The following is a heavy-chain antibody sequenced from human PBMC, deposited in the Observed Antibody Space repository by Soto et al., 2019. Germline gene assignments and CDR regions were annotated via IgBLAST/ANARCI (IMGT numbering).Heavy chain of an antibody. D-gene: IGHD2-15*01. V-gene: IGHV1-18*01. Sequence: GAPVKVSCKASGYTFTSYGISWVRQAPGQGLEWMGWISAYNGNTNYAQKLQGRVTMTTDTSTSTAYMELRSLRSDDTAVYYCARGSVVVVAADDDAFDIWGQGTMVTVSS. CDR3: ARGSVVVVAADDDAFDI. J-gene: IGHJ3*02. CDR2: ISAYNGNT. CDR1: GYTFTSYG.